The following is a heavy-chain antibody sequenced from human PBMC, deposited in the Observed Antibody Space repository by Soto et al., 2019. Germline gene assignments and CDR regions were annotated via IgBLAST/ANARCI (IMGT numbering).Heavy chain of an antibody. D-gene: IGHD5-18*01. CDR2: IKSKTEGGTT. CDR3: TTVRGSYGKVYYYYGMDV. V-gene: IGHV3-15*01. CDR1: GFTFSNAW. J-gene: IGHJ6*02. Sequence: PGGSLILSCASSGFTFSNAWMSWVRQAPGKGLEWVGRIKSKTEGGTTDYAAPVKGRFTISRDDSKNTLYLQMNSLKTEDTAVYYCTTVRGSYGKVYYYYGMDVWGQGTTVTVSS.